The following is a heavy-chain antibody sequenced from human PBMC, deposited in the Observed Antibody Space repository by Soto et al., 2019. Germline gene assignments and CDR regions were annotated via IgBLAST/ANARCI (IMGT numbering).Heavy chain of an antibody. Sequence: GGSLRLSCAASGFTFSSYWMSWVRQAPGKGLEWVANIKQDGSEEYYVDSMKGRFAISRDNAKDSLFLQMNSLRAEDTTVYYCARDSAANTGCFDYWGQGTPVTVSS. V-gene: IGHV3-7*01. CDR3: ARDSAANTGCFDY. J-gene: IGHJ4*02. CDR2: IKQDGSEE. D-gene: IGHD1-1*01. CDR1: GFTFSSYW.